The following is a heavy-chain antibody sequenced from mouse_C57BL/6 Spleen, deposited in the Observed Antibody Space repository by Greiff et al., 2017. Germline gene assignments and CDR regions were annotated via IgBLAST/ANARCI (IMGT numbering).Heavy chain of an antibody. Sequence: VQGVESGPGLVQPSQSLSTTCTVSGFSLTSYGVHWVRQPPGKGLEWLGVIWSGGSTDYNAAFISRLSISKDNSKSQVFFKMNSLQADDTAIYYCATMVTTGYAMDYWGQGTSVTVSS. J-gene: IGHJ4*01. D-gene: IGHD2-2*01. V-gene: IGHV2-4*01. CDR1: GFSLTSYG. CDR3: ATMVTTGYAMDY. CDR2: IWSGGST.